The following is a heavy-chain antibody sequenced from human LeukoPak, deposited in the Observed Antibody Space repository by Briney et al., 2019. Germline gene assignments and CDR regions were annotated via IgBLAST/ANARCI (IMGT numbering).Heavy chain of an antibody. D-gene: IGHD3-9*01. CDR3: ARDAYDFLTGRYSGSGGDS. CDR1: GYIFRNFG. CDR2: ISGYNGNT. V-gene: IGHV1-18*01. Sequence: GASVKVSCRTSGYIFRNFGTNWVRQAPGQGLEWVGWISGYNGNTKYAQKFKGRVIMTTDTSTRIGYMELRSLRSDDTAVYYCARDAYDFLTGRYSGSGGDSWGQGTLVTVSS. J-gene: IGHJ4*02.